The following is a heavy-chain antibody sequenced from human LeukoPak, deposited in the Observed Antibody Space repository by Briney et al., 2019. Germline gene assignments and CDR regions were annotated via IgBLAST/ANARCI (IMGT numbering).Heavy chain of an antibody. Sequence: GRSLRLSCAASGFTFSSYAMHWVRLAPGKGLEWVAVISYDGSNKYYADSVKGRFTISRDNSKNTLYLQMNSLRAEDTAVYYCAREVAWSVFDYWGQGTLVTVSS. CDR1: GFTFSSYA. CDR2: ISYDGSNK. J-gene: IGHJ4*02. V-gene: IGHV3-30-3*01. D-gene: IGHD3-3*01. CDR3: AREVAWSVFDY.